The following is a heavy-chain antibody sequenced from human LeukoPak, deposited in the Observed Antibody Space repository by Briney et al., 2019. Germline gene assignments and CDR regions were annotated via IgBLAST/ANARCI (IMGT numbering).Heavy chain of an antibody. J-gene: IGHJ4*02. V-gene: IGHV3-7*01. CDR3: ARAPYGENY. CDR2: IKEDGSEK. Sequence: PGGSLRLSCAASGFTFSTYWMIGVRQAPGKGLEWVANIKEDGSEKYYVDSVKGRFTISRDNAKNSLYLQMNSLRVEDTAVYYCARAPYGENYWGQGTLVTVSS. CDR1: GFTFSTYW. D-gene: IGHD4-17*01.